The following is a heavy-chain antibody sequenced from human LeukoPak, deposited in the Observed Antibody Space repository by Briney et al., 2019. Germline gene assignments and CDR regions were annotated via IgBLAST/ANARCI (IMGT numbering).Heavy chain of an antibody. J-gene: IGHJ4*02. CDR3: TLLHNGY. CDR1: GFTFSGSA. D-gene: IGHD1-14*01. V-gene: IGHV3-73*01. Sequence: GSLRLSCVASGFTFSGSAMQWVRRTPGKGLEWVGRIRSKVNNYATAYSSSGKGRFTVSRDDSKNTTYLQMNSLKAEDTAVYYCTLLHNGYWGQGTLVTVSS. CDR2: IRSKVNNYAT.